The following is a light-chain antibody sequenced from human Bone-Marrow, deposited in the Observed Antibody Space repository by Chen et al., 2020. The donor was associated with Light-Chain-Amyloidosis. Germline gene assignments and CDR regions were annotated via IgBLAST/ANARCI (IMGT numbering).Light chain of an antibody. Sequence: QSALTPPASVSGSPGTSITISCTGTSSDVGGDNHVSWYQQHPDKAPKLMIYEVTNRPSWVPDRFSGSKSDNTASLTISGLQTEDEAEYFCSSYTITNTLVFGSGTRVTVL. CDR1: SSDVGGDNH. J-gene: IGLJ1*01. CDR2: EVT. V-gene: IGLV2-14*01. CDR3: SSYTITNTLV.